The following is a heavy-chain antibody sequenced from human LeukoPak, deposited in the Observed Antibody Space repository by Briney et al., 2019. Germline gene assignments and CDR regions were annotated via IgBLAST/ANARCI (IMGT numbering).Heavy chain of an antibody. V-gene: IGHV3-30-3*01. CDR3: ARELLGAFDY. J-gene: IGHJ4*02. Sequence: GGSLRLSCAASGFTFSTYAMHWVRQALGKGLEWVAVISYDGSKKSYADSVKGRFTISRDNCKNTLYLQMNSLRAEDTAVYYCARELLGAFDYWGQGTLVTVSS. D-gene: IGHD7-27*01. CDR2: ISYDGSKK. CDR1: GFTFSTYA.